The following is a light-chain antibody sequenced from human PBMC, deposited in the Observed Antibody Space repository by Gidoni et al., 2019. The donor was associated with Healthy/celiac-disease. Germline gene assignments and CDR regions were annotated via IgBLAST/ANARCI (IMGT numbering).Light chain of an antibody. CDR1: RGHSSSA. CDR3: QTWGTGSLV. V-gene: IGLV4-69*01. CDR2: LNSDGSH. J-gene: IGLJ3*02. Sequence: QLVLTQSPSSSASLAASVKLTCTLSRGHSSSAIAWHQQQPEKGPRYLMKLNSDGSHSKGDGIPDRFSGSSSGAERYLTISSLQSEDEADYYCQTWGTGSLVFGGGTKLTVL.